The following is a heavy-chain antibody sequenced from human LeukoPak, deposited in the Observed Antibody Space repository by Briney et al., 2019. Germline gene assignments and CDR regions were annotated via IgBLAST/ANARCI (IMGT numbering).Heavy chain of an antibody. CDR2: IRSEPNTYAT. J-gene: IGHJ6*02. D-gene: IGHD3-10*01. Sequence: GGSLRLSCAASGFSFSASTMHWVRQASGKGLEWVGHIRSEPNTYATAYAASVRGRFTISRDDSKNTAYLQMNSLKTEDTAVYYCTGRTQDYGSGSYTYYYYYGMDVWGQGTTGTVSS. V-gene: IGHV3-73*01. CDR3: TGRTQDYGSGSYTYYYYYGMDV. CDR1: GFSFSAST.